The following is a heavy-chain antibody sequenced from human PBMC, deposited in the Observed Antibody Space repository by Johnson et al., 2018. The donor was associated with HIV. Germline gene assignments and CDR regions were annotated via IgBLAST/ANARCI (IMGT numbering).Heavy chain of an antibody. V-gene: IGHV3-30*18. J-gene: IGHJ3*02. Sequence: QVQLVEYGGGVVQPGRSLRLSCAASGFIFSNYGMHWVRQAPGKGLEWVAIISYDGTTKYYADSMKGRFTIYRDNSKSTLYLQMNSLRAEDTAVYHCAKDRRVVGAYDAVDIWGQGTMVTVSS. CDR3: AKDRRVVGAYDAVDI. D-gene: IGHD1-26*01. CDR2: ISYDGTTK. CDR1: GFIFSNYG.